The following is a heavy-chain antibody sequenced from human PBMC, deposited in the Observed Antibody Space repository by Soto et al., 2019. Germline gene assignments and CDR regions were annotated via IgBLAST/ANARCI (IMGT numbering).Heavy chain of an antibody. J-gene: IGHJ4*02. CDR3: ARESEDLTSNFDY. CDR2: ISSTTNYI. Sequence: LRLSCAASGFTFTRYSMNWVRQAPGKGLEWVSSISSTTNYIYYGDSMKGRFTIPRDNAKNSLYLEMNSLRAEDTAVYYCARESEDLTSNFDYWGQGTLVTVSS. CDR1: GFTFTRYS. V-gene: IGHV3-21*06.